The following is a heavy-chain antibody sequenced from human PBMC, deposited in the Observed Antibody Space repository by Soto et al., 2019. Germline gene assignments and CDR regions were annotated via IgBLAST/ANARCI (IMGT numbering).Heavy chain of an antibody. CDR3: TRGPRPISTGTGAF. CDR2: IYNDGTYS. Sequence: GGSLRLSCAASGFIFNMYWMHWVRQSPGKGIVWISRIYNDGTYSDYADSVRGRFTISRDNVNDTLYLQMNNLRAEDSGLYYCTRGPRPISTGTGAFWGQGTQVTVSS. J-gene: IGHJ1*01. D-gene: IGHD3-10*01. CDR1: GFIFNMYW. V-gene: IGHV3-74*01.